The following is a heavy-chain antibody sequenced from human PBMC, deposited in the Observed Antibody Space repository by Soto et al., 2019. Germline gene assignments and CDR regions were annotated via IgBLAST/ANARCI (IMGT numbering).Heavy chain of an antibody. CDR1: GFTFSSYA. Sequence: PGGSLRLSCAASGFTFSSYAMSWVRQAPGKGLEWVSAISGSGGSTYYADSVKGRFTISRDNSKNTLYLQMNSLRVEDTAVYFCARARSSTMIVVTNHWYFDLWGRGTLVTVSS. V-gene: IGHV3-23*01. CDR3: ARARSSTMIVVTNHWYFDL. J-gene: IGHJ2*01. CDR2: ISGSGGST. D-gene: IGHD3-22*01.